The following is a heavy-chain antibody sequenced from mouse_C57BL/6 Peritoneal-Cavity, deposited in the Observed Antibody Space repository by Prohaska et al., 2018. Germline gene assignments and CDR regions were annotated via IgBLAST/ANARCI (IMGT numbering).Heavy chain of an antibody. Sequence: GTIYNQKFKGKATLTVDKSSSTAYMELRSLTSEDTAVYYCERFYDGYSPFAYWGQGTLVTVSA. D-gene: IGHD2-3*01. J-gene: IGHJ3*01. CDR2: GT. V-gene: IGHV1-18*01. CDR3: ERFYDGYSPFAY.